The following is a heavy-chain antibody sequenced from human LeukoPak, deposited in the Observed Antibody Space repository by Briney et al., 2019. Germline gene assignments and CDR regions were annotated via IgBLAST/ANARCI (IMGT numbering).Heavy chain of an antibody. D-gene: IGHD4-17*01. CDR3: ARSAHDYGDYVSRGAFDI. J-gene: IGHJ3*02. Sequence: ASVKVSCKASGYTFTSYGISWVRQAPGQGLVWMGWISAYNGNTNYAQKLQGRVTMTTDTSTSTAYMELRSLRSDDTAVYYCARSAHDYGDYVSRGAFDIWGQGTMVTVSS. CDR1: GYTFTSYG. CDR2: ISAYNGNT. V-gene: IGHV1-18*01.